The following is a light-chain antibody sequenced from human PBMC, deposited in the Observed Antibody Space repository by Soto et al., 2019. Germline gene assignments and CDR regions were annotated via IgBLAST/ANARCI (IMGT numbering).Light chain of an antibody. CDR1: QSVSSN. CDR2: DAS. V-gene: IGKV3-15*01. Sequence: EVVMTQSPATLSVSPGERASLFCRASQSVSSNLAWYQQKPGQAPRLLIYDASTRANVVPARFSGSGSGTEFTLTISSLQSEDFAVYYCQQYNNWPSITFGQGTRLEIK. CDR3: QQYNNWPSIT. J-gene: IGKJ5*01.